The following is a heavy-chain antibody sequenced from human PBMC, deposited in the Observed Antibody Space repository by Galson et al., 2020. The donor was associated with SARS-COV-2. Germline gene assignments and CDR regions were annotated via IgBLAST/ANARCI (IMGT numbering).Heavy chain of an antibody. Sequence: GGSLRLSCAASGFTFSSYAMSWVRQAPEKGLEWVSAISGSGGSTYYADSVKGRFTISRDNSKNTLYLQMNSLRAEDTAVYYCAEERSRLSSSGYFDYWGQGTLVTVSS. V-gene: IGHV3-23*01. CDR3: AEERSRLSSSGYFDY. CDR1: GFTFSSYA. CDR2: ISGSGGST. D-gene: IGHD6-6*01. J-gene: IGHJ4*02.